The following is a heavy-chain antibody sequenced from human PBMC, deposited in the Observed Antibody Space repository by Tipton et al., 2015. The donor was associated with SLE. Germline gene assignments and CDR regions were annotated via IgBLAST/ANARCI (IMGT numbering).Heavy chain of an antibody. CDR1: GVSISSGSYF. D-gene: IGHD3-22*01. J-gene: IGHJ6*02. CDR2: VYVTGSA. CDR3: ARDPYYYDATGPYYYHATDV. Sequence: TLSLTCTVSGVSISSGSYFWTWMRQSAGGGLEWIGHVYVTGSAYYSPTLKSRVTISLETSSNQFPLKLLSVTAADTAVYYCARDPYYYDATGPYYYHATDVWGQGTTVTVSS. V-gene: IGHV4-61*09.